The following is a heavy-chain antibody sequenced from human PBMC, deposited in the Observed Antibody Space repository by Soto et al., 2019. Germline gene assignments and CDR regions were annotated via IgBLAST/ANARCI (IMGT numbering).Heavy chain of an antibody. J-gene: IGHJ4*02. Sequence: HVQLVESGGGVLQPGRSLRLSCAASGFTFSNFGLHWGLQAPGKGLEWVAAISADGRDKYFSDSVKGRFTISRDNSKNTPVLQMNSLRVEDTAVYYCAKGSEVARQELDYWGQGTLVTVSS. CDR3: AKGSEVARQELDY. V-gene: IGHV3-30*18. D-gene: IGHD3-3*01. CDR2: ISADGRDK. CDR1: GFTFSNFG.